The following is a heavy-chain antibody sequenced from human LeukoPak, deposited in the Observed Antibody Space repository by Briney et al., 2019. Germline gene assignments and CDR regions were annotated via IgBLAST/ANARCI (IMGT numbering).Heavy chain of an antibody. CDR1: GGSISSYY. CDR3: AFSSGSTNDAFDI. CDR2: IYYSGST. D-gene: IGHD3-22*01. Sequence: SETLSLTCTVSGGSISSYYWSWIRQPPGKGLEWIGYIYYSGSTNYNPSLKSRVTISVDTSKNQFSLKLSSVTAADTAVYYCAFSSGSTNDAFDIWDQGTMVTVSS. J-gene: IGHJ3*02. V-gene: IGHV4-59*01.